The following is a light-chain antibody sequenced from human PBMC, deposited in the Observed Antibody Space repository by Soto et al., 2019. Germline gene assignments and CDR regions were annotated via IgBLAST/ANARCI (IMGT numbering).Light chain of an antibody. CDR2: AAS. Sequence: DIQMTQSPSSLSAFVGDRVTITCRASHAINHYLAWYQQKPGKVPKLLIYAASTLQSGVPSRFSGSGSATEFTLTISSLQPEDVATYFCQKHDSAPLTFGQGTKVEIK. J-gene: IGKJ1*01. V-gene: IGKV1-27*01. CDR3: QKHDSAPLT. CDR1: HAINHY.